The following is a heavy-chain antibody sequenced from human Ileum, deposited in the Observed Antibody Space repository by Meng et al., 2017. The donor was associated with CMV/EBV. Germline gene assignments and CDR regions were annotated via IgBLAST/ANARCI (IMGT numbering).Heavy chain of an antibody. CDR1: GGSVSSNSFY. Sequence: VSGGSVSSNSFYWGWFRQTPEKGLDWIGSIYFTGATYYSPSLKSRATISVDSSKNHFSLRLTSVTAADTAVYYCARRVAGLGANFDSWGQGTLVTVSS. J-gene: IGHJ4*02. CDR2: IYFTGAT. D-gene: IGHD4/OR15-4a*01. V-gene: IGHV4-39*02. CDR3: ARRVAGLGANFDS.